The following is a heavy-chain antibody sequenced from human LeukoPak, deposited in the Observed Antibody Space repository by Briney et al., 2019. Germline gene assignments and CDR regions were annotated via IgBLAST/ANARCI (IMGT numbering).Heavy chain of an antibody. CDR3: AKGDMEYQLLYKTETTTPDY. Sequence: KSGGSLRLSCAASGFTFSSYAMSWVRQAPGKGLEWVSAISGSGGSTYYADSVKGRFTISRDNSKNTLYLQMNSLRAEDTAVYYCAKGDMEYQLLYKTETTTPDYWGQGTLVTVSS. J-gene: IGHJ4*02. CDR2: ISGSGGST. CDR1: GFTFSSYA. V-gene: IGHV3-23*01. D-gene: IGHD2-2*02.